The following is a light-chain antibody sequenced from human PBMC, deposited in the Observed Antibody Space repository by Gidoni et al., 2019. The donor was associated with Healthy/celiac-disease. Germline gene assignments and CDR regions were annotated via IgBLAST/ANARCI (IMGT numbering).Light chain of an antibody. CDR3: QQSYSTLFT. CDR1: QSISSY. CDR2: AAS. V-gene: IGKV1-39*01. J-gene: IGKJ3*01. Sequence: DIQMTQSPSSLSASVGDRVTLTCRASQSISSYLNWYQQKPGKAPKLLIYAASSLQSGVPSRFSGSGSGTDFTLTISSLQPEDFATYYCQQSYSTLFTFGPXTKVDIK.